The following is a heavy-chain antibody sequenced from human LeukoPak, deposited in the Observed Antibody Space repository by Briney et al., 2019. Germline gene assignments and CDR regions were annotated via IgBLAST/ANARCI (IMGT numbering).Heavy chain of an antibody. CDR2: FDPEDGET. Sequence: ASVKVSCKVSGYTLTELSMHWVRQAPGKGLEWMGGFDPEDGETIYAQKFQGRVTMTRDMSTSTVYMELSSLRSEDTAVYYCARVGSWEYYDSSGSGDPFDYWGQGTLVTVSS. J-gene: IGHJ4*02. CDR1: GYTLTELS. V-gene: IGHV1-24*01. CDR3: ARVGSWEYYDSSGSGDPFDY. D-gene: IGHD3-22*01.